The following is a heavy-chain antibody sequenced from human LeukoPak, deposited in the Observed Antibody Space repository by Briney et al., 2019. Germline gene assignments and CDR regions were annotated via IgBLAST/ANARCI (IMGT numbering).Heavy chain of an antibody. CDR1: GYTFTSYG. Sequence: GSVKVSCKASGYTFTSYGISWVRQAPGQGLEWMGWISAYNGNTNYAQKLQGRVTMTTDTSTSTAYMELRSLRSDDTAVYYCARDGLGSVTNQNWFDPWGQGTLVTVSS. J-gene: IGHJ5*02. CDR2: ISAYNGNT. V-gene: IGHV1-18*01. CDR3: ARDGLGSVTNQNWFDP. D-gene: IGHD4-11*01.